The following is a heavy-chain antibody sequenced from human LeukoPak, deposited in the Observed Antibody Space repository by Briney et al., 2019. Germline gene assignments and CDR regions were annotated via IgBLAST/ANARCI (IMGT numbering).Heavy chain of an antibody. CDR2: VYNTGST. Sequence: PSETLSLTCTVSGGSITTHYWSWIRQPAGREVEWIGRVYNTGSTKYNPSLQSRVTLSVDTSSNRFSLRLRSVTAADTAVYYCARDLLGDYGSFDIWGQGAMVTVSS. V-gene: IGHV4-4*07. CDR3: ARDLLGDYGSFDI. CDR1: GGSITTHY. D-gene: IGHD4-17*01. J-gene: IGHJ3*02.